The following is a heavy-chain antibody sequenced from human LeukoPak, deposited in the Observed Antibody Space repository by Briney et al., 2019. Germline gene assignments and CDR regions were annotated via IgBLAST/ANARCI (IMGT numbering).Heavy chain of an antibody. CDR3: ARAPVVPAAIGDYYYYGMDV. V-gene: IGHV3-33*01. Sequence: GGSLRLSCAASGFTFTSYGMHWVRQAPGKGLEWVAFIWSDGSNKYYTDSVKGRFTISRDNSKNTLYLQMNSLRAEDTAVYYCARAPVVPAAIGDYYYYGMDVWGQGTTVTVSS. J-gene: IGHJ6*02. CDR1: GFTFTSYG. D-gene: IGHD2-2*02. CDR2: IWSDGSNK.